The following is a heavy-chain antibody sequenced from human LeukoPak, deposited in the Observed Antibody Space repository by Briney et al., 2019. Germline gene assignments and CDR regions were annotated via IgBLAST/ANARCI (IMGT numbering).Heavy chain of an antibody. D-gene: IGHD2-21*01. J-gene: IGHJ4*02. Sequence: SETLSLTCAVYGGSFSGYYWSWVRQPPGKGLEWIGEINHSGSTNYNPSLKSRVTISVDTSKNQFSLKLSSVTAADTAVYYCARAPARGGDFDYWGQGTLVTVSS. CDR1: GGSFSGYY. CDR3: ARAPARGGDFDY. CDR2: INHSGST. V-gene: IGHV4-34*01.